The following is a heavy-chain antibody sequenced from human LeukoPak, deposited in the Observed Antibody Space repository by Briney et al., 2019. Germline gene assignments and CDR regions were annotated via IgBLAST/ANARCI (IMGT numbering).Heavy chain of an antibody. CDR3: ARRAGAYSHPYDY. Sequence: PGGSLRLSCVTSGFNFRSHGMHWVRQAPGKGLEWVSFIYSDNTHYSDSVKGRFTISRDNSKNTLYLQMNSLRAEDTAVYYCARRAGAYSHPYDYWGQGTLVTVSS. CDR1: GFNFRSHG. J-gene: IGHJ4*02. D-gene: IGHD4/OR15-4a*01. V-gene: IGHV3-53*01. CDR2: IYSDNT.